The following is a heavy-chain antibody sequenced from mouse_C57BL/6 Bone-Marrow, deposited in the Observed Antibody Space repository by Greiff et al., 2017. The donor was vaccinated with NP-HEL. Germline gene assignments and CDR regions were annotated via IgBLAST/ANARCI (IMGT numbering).Heavy chain of an antibody. CDR3: TRVRLSYFFFDY. V-gene: IGHV5-9-1*02. D-gene: IGHD2-12*01. CDR1: GFTFSSYA. CDR2: ISSGGDYI. Sequence: EVQLVESGEGLVKPGGSLKLSCAASGFTFSSYAMSWVRQTPEKRLEWVAYISSGGDYIYYADTVKGRFTISRDNARNTLYLQMSSLKSEDTAMYYCTRVRLSYFFFDYWGQGTTLTVSA. J-gene: IGHJ2*01.